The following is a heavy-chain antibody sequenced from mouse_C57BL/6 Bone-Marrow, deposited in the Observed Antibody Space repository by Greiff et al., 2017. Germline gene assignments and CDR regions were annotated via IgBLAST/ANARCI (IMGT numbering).Heavy chain of an antibody. Sequence: QVQLQQPGAELVKPGASVKMSCKASGYTFTSYWITWVKQRPGQGLEWIGDIYPGSGSTNYNEKFKSKATLTVDTSSSTAYLQLSSLPSTESAVSYCAREAQRITTVVAPRRNYAMDDWGQGTSVTVSS. V-gene: IGHV1-55*01. J-gene: IGHJ4*01. CDR2: IYPGSGST. D-gene: IGHD1-1*01. CDR1: GYTFTSYW. CDR3: AREAQRITTVVAPRRNYAMDD.